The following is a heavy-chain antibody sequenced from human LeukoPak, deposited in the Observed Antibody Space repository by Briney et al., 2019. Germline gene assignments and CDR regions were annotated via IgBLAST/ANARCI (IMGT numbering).Heavy chain of an antibody. Sequence: SETLSLTCTVSGGSISPYYWSWLGQPPGKGLEWIGYIYYRGNTDYNPSLKSRATISVDMSKKQFFLNLSSVTAADTAVYYCARSGANGGSYWGQGTLVTVSS. D-gene: IGHD3-16*01. V-gene: IGHV4-59*08. CDR1: GGSISPYY. CDR3: ARSGANGGSY. J-gene: IGHJ4*02. CDR2: IYYRGNT.